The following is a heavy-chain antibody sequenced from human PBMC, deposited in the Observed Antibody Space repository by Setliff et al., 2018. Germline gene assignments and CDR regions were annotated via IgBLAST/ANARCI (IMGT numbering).Heavy chain of an antibody. J-gene: IGHJ6*03. V-gene: IGHV1-18*01. Sequence: ASVKVSCKTSGYSFTSYGISWVRQAPGQGLEWMGPITTYNDNTKYAQKFQGRITVTTDLSASTAYLDLRSLRSDDTAVYYCVRDSRITVLGVDNYHYMDVWGRGTTVTVSS. CDR2: ITTYNDNT. CDR3: VRDSRITVLGVDNYHYMDV. D-gene: IGHD3-3*01. CDR1: GYSFTSYG.